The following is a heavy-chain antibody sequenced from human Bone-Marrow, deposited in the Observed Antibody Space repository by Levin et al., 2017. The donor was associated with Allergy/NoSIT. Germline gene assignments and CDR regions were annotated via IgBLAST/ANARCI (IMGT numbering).Heavy chain of an antibody. V-gene: IGHV1-69*06. CDR3: ARVPGYCSGGSCYQNWFDP. CDR1: GGTFSSYA. Sequence: GASVKVSCKASGGTFSSYAISWVRQAPGQGLEWMGGIIPIFGTANYAQKFQGRVTITADKSTSTAYMELSSLRSEDTAVYYCARVPGYCSGGSCYQNWFDPWGQGTLVTVSS. J-gene: IGHJ5*02. D-gene: IGHD2-15*01. CDR2: IIPIFGTA.